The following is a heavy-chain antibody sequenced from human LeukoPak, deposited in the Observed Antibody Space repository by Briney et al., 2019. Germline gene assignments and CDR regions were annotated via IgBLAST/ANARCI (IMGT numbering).Heavy chain of an antibody. CDR1: GFTFSSYS. Sequence: GGSLRLSCAASGFTFSSYSMNWVGQAPGKGLEWGSYISSSSSTIYYADSVKGRFTISRDNAKNSLYLQMNSLRAEDTAVYYCARPPHVWADAFDIWGQGTMVTVSS. V-gene: IGHV3-48*01. J-gene: IGHJ3*02. CDR2: ISSSSSTI. D-gene: IGHD7-27*01. CDR3: ARPPHVWADAFDI.